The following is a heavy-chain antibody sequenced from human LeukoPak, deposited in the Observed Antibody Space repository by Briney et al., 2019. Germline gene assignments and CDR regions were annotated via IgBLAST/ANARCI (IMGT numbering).Heavy chain of an antibody. J-gene: IGHJ3*02. Sequence: PGGSLRLSCAASGFTFSSYSMNWVRQAPGKGLEWVSSISSSSSYIYYADSVKGRFTISRDNAKNSLYLQMNSLRAEDTAVYYCARGRFGSGSVDAFDIWGQGTMVTVSS. V-gene: IGHV3-21*01. CDR3: ARGRFGSGSVDAFDI. D-gene: IGHD3-3*01. CDR1: GFTFSSYS. CDR2: ISSSSSYI.